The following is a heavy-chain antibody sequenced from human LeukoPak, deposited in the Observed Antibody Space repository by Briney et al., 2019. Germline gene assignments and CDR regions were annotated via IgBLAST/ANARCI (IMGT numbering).Heavy chain of an antibody. D-gene: IGHD3-22*01. CDR3: AKDRNDTQKGLYYFDY. V-gene: IGHV3-30*02. J-gene: IGHJ4*02. CDR1: GFTFNKFG. Sequence: GGSLRLSCAASGFTFNKFGMHWVRQAPGKGLEWVAHLRYDGNDKYYADSVRGRFTISRDTSKNTLYLQMNSLRPEDTAVYYCAKDRNDTQKGLYYFDYWGQGTLVTVSS. CDR2: LRYDGNDK.